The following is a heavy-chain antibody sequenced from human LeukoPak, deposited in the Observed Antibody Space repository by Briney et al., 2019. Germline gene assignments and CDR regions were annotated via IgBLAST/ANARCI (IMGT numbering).Heavy chain of an antibody. CDR3: ARLTGGGYTGNFDY. J-gene: IGHJ4*02. CDR2: IYYRGTT. Sequence: SDTVSLTYTVSGGPINSYYWICFRQPPKKALELIGYIYYRGTTNYTPSLKGRVTISVDTSKNQFSLKLSSVTAADTAVYYCARLTGGGYTGNFDYWGQGTLVTVSS. D-gene: IGHD5-12*01. CDR1: GGPINSYY. V-gene: IGHV4-59*08.